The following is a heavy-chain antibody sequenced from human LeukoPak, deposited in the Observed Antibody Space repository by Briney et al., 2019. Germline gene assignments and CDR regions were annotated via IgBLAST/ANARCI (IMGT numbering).Heavy chain of an antibody. CDR1: GGSISSGSYY. V-gene: IGHV4-61*02. Sequence: SQTLSLTCTVSGGSISSGSYYWSWIRQPAGKGLEWIGRTYTSGSTNYNPSLKSRVTISVDTSKNQFSLKLSSVTAADTAVYYCAREGDYWGQGTLVTVSS. CDR2: TYTSGST. J-gene: IGHJ4*02. CDR3: AREGDY.